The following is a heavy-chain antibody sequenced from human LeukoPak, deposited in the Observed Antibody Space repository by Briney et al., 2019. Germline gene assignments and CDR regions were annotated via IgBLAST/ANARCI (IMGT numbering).Heavy chain of an antibody. CDR3: AKTVRTRRGFDY. J-gene: IGHJ4*02. CDR2: ISGSGGST. CDR1: GFTFSSYA. Sequence: GGSLRLSCAASGFTFSSYAMSWVRQAPGKGLEWVSIISGSGGSTSYADSVKGRFTISRDNSNNTLYLQMSSLRAEDTALYYCAKTVRTRRGFDYWGQGTLVTVSS. D-gene: IGHD2-2*01. V-gene: IGHV3-23*01.